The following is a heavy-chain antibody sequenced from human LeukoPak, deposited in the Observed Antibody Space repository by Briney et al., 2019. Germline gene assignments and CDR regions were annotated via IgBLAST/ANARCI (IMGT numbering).Heavy chain of an antibody. J-gene: IGHJ3*02. CDR2: ISYDGSNK. D-gene: IGHD3-3*01. V-gene: IGHV3-30-3*01. Sequence: PGGSLRLSCAASGFTFSSYAMHWVRHAPGKGLEWVAVISYDGSNKNYADSVKGRFTISRDNSKNTLYLQMNSLRAEDTAVYYCARENTIFGVADDAFDIWGQGTMVTVSS. CDR3: ARENTIFGVADDAFDI. CDR1: GFTFSSYA.